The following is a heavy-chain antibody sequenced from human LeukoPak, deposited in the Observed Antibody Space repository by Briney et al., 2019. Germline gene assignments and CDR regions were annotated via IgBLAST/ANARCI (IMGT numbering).Heavy chain of an antibody. J-gene: IGHJ4*02. CDR1: VYTLTSSL. V-gene: IGHV1-2*02. CDR2: MNPNSGGT. Sequence: SVTLSFNASVYTLTSSLIHWLRQPPGHGLERLGWMNPNSGGTKYAQTFQGRVDLTRDTSISTAYMELTSLTSDDTAVYFCARQGSDASGWNPVDYWGQGTLITVSS. D-gene: IGHD6-19*01. CDR3: ARQGSDASGWNPVDY.